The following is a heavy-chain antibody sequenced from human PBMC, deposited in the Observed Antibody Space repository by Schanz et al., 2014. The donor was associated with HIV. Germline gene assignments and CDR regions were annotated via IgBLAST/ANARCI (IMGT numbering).Heavy chain of an antibody. CDR3: ARGDILTGLYPYYFDS. CDR1: GYTFTSYG. Sequence: QVQLVQSGAEVKKPGASVKVSCKASGYTFTSYGINWVRQAPGQGLEWMGWINPNSGGTNYAQKFQGRVTMTRDTSISTAYMELRRLRYDDTAVYYCARGDILTGLYPYYFDSWGQGTLVTVSS. V-gene: IGHV1-2*02. J-gene: IGHJ4*02. CDR2: INPNSGGT. D-gene: IGHD3-9*01.